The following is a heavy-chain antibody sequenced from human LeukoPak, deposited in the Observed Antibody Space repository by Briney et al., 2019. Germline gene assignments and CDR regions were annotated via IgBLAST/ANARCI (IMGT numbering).Heavy chain of an antibody. CDR2: IYSGGST. Sequence: PGGSLRLSCAASGFSVSSNYMSWVRQAPGKGLEWVSVIYSGGSTYYADSVKGRFTISRDNSKNTLYLQMNSLRAEDTAVYYCAREVGFELGYCSSTSCYSYMDVWGKGTTVTVSS. CDR1: GFSVSSNY. D-gene: IGHD2-2*01. J-gene: IGHJ6*03. CDR3: AREVGFELGYCSSTSCYSYMDV. V-gene: IGHV3-66*02.